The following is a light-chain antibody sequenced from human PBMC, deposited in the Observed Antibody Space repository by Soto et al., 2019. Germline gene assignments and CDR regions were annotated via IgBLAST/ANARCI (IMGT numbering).Light chain of an antibody. CDR3: ISYTSSSTRV. J-gene: IGLJ2*01. V-gene: IGLV2-14*01. CDR2: DVS. CDR1: SSDVGGYNY. Sequence: QSALTQPASVSGSPGQSITISCTGTSSDVGGYNYVSWYQQHPGKAHKLMIYDVSNRPSGVSNRFSGSKSGNTASLTISGLQAEDEADYYCISYTSSSTRVFGGGTKLTVL.